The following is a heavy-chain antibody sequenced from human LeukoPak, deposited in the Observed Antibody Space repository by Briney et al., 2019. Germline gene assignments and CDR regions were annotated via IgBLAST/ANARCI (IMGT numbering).Heavy chain of an antibody. CDR3: ASSKRSGYDYGWFDP. V-gene: IGHV1-18*01. Sequence: ASVKVSCKASGYTFTSYGISWVRQAPGQGLEWMGWISAYNGNTNYAQKLQGRVTMTTDTSTSTAYMELRSLRSDDTAVYYCASSKRSGYDYGWFDPWGQGTLVTVSS. CDR2: ISAYNGNT. CDR1: GYTFTSYG. J-gene: IGHJ5*02. D-gene: IGHD5-12*01.